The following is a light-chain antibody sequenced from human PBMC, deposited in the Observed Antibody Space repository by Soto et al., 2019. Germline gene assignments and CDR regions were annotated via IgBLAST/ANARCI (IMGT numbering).Light chain of an antibody. CDR3: QSFDSSLSIYV. CDR1: CSNIGAGHD. CDR2: GNT. V-gene: IGLV1-40*01. J-gene: IGLJ1*01. Sequence: QSVLTQPPSVSGALGQSVTISCTGTCSNIGAGHDVHWYQQLPGTAPKLLIYGNTNRPSGVPDRFSGSESGTSASLAITGLQAEDETDYYCQSFDSSLSIYVFGTGTKLTVL.